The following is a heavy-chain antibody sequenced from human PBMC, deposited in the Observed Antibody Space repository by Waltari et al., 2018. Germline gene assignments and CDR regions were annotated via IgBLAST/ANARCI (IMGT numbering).Heavy chain of an antibody. V-gene: IGHV1-2*02. CDR3: ARGYYGDFTLDY. Sequence: QVQLVQSGAAVKKPGASVTVSCKAYGYRFALHYIPWVRRAPGQGLEWMGWINPNSGGTNYAQKFQGRVTMTRDTSISTAYMEVSRLRSDDTAVYYCARGYYGDFTLDYWGQGTLVTVSS. J-gene: IGHJ4*02. CDR1: GYRFALHY. CDR2: INPNSGGT. D-gene: IGHD4-17*01.